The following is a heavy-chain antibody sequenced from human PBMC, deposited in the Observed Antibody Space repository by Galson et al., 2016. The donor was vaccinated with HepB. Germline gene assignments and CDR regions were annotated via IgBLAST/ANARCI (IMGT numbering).Heavy chain of an antibody. D-gene: IGHD3-10*01. V-gene: IGHV1-2*02. Sequence: SVKVSCKASGYTFTGYYMHWVRQAPGQGLEWMGWINPNSGGTNYAQKFQGRVTMTRATSISTAYMELSRLRSDDTAVYYCARVFTMVRGVTNTFYYYGMDVWGQGTTVTVSS. J-gene: IGHJ6*02. CDR1: GYTFTGYY. CDR3: ARVFTMVRGVTNTFYYYGMDV. CDR2: INPNSGGT.